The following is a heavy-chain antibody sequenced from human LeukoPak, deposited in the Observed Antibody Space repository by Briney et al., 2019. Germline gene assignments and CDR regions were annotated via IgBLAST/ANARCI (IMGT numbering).Heavy chain of an antibody. CDR3: ARGYYGSGTAMGDY. J-gene: IGHJ4*02. CDR2: IYYSGST. CDR1: GDSISSSNFY. V-gene: IGHV4-31*03. D-gene: IGHD3-10*01. Sequence: SETLSLTCTVSGDSISSSNFYWSWIRQHPGKGLEWIGYIYYSGSTYYNPSLKSRVTISVDTSKNQFSLKLSSVTAADTAVYYCARGYYGSGTAMGDYWGQGTLVTVSS.